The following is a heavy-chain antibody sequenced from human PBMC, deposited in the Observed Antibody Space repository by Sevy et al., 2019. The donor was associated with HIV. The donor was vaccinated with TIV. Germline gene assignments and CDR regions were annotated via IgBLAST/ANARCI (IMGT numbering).Heavy chain of an antibody. CDR1: GFIFSNYA. CDR3: ERDPTFSSDTRGYYPFDS. J-gene: IGHJ4*02. V-gene: IGHV3-30*04. D-gene: IGHD3-22*01. CDR2: ISYDGSNK. Sequence: GGSLRLSCAASGFIFSNYAIHWVRRAPGKGLEWVAVISYDGSNKHYAASVKGRFTISRDNSRNSLFLQMNSLRLDDTAVYYCERDPTFSSDTRGYYPFDSWGQGTLVTVSS.